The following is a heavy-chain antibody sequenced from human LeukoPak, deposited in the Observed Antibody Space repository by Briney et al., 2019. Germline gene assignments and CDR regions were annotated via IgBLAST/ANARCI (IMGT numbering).Heavy chain of an antibody. CDR3: ARGSESSSWCEDWFDP. J-gene: IGHJ5*02. Sequence: SETLSLTCTVSGGSISSYYWSWIRQPPGKGLEWIGYIYYSGSTDYNPSLKSRVTISVDTSKNQFSLKLSSVTAADTAVYYCARGSESSSWCEDWFDPWGQGTLVTVSS. CDR1: GGSISSYY. V-gene: IGHV4-59*01. D-gene: IGHD6-13*01. CDR2: IYYSGST.